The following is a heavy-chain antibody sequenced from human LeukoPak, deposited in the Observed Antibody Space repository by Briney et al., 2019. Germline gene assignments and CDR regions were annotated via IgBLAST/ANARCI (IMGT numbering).Heavy chain of an antibody. D-gene: IGHD3-22*01. CDR2: IYYSGST. CDR1: GDSISSSDKY. CDR3: ARHVRGDSSGYYWLYFDY. J-gene: IGHJ4*02. Sequence: SETLSLTCTVSGDSISSSDKYWGWIRQPPGKGLEWIGSIYYSGSTYSNPSLKSRLTISVDTSKNQFSLRLSSVTAADTAVYYCARHVRGDSSGYYWLYFDYWGQGTLVTVSS. V-gene: IGHV4-39*01.